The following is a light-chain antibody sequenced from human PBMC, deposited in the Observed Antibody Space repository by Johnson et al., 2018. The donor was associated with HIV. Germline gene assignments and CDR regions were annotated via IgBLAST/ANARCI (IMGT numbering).Light chain of an antibody. V-gene: IGLV1-51*01. CDR3: GTWDSSLSAYV. Sequence: QSVLTQPPSVSAAPGQKVTISCSGSSSNIGNNYVSWYKQLPGTAPKLLIYDNNKPPSGIPARFSGSKSGTSSTLGITGLQTGDEADYYCGTWDSSLSAYVFGTGTKVTVL. CDR2: DNN. CDR1: SSNIGNNY. J-gene: IGLJ1*01.